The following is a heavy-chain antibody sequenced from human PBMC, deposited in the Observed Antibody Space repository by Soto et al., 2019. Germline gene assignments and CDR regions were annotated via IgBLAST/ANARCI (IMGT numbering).Heavy chain of an antibody. CDR1: GGTFSSYA. J-gene: IGHJ6*02. CDR3: AREKLYYYDRESYYYYGMDV. CDR2: IIPIFGTA. V-gene: IGHV1-69*13. D-gene: IGHD3-22*01. Sequence: ASVKVSCKASGGTFSSYAISWVRQAPGQGLEWMGGIIPIFGTANYAQKFQGRVTITADESTSTAYMELSSLRSEDTAVYYCAREKLYYYDRESYYYYGMDVWGQGTTVTVSS.